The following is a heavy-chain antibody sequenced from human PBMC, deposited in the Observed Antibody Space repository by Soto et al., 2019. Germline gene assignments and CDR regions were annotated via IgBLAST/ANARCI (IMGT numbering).Heavy chain of an antibody. Sequence: QVQLQESGPGLVRPSETLSLTCTVSGGSISGYYWHWIRQPPGKGLEWLGYISDRGSTYYSPSLKSRLTISVDPSKNQFSLMMTSVTAADTAVYYCARVAIPVTRNFDSWGQGILVTVSS. CDR3: ARVAIPVTRNFDS. CDR1: GGSISGYY. J-gene: IGHJ4*02. V-gene: IGHV4-59*01. CDR2: ISDRGST. D-gene: IGHD4-17*01.